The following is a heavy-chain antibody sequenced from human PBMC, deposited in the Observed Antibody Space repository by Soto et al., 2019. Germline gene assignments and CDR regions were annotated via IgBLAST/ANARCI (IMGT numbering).Heavy chain of an antibody. D-gene: IGHD2-15*01. CDR3: ERERLGCSGASWSPAYNAFDI. Sequence: EVQLVESGGGLVQPGGYLRLSCAASGFTVSINYRSWVRQAPGKGLARGSVIYSGGSTYYADYVKGRFTISRHNSKNTLYLRLNSLRDEDTAVYYRERERLGCSGASWSPAYNAFDILGPGKMGPGSS. J-gene: IGHJ3*02. V-gene: IGHV3-53*04. CDR1: GFTVSINY. CDR2: IYSGGST.